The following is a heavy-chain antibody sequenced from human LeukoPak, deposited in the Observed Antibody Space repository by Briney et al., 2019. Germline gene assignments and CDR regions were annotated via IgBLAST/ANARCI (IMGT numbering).Heavy chain of an antibody. D-gene: IGHD2-2*01. CDR3: ARDTGYCSSTSCSRYYYGMDV. J-gene: IGHJ6*04. V-gene: IGHV4-59*01. Sequence: STNYNPSLKSRVTISVDTSKNQFSLKLSSVTAADTAVYYCARDTGYCSSTSCSRYYYGMDVWGKGTTVTVSS. CDR2: ST.